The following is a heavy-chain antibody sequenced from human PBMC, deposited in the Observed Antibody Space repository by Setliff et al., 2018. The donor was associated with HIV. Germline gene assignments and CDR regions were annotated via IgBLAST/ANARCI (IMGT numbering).Heavy chain of an antibody. CDR3: ARDGAYNIFTGLVAFDY. CDR1: GFTFSSYW. Sequence: GGSLRLSCAASGFTFSSYWMHWVRQAPGKGLVWVSRLNTDGSNTRYADSVKGRFTISRDNAKNSLFLQLNSLRAEDAAVYYCARDGAYNIFTGLVAFDYWGQGTLVTVSS. V-gene: IGHV3-74*01. D-gene: IGHD3-9*01. CDR2: LNTDGSNT. J-gene: IGHJ4*02.